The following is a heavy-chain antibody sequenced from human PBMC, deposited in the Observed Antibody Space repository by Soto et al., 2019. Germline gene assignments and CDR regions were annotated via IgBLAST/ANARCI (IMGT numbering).Heavy chain of an antibody. Sequence: SETLSLTCTVSGGSISSGGYYWSWIRQHPGKGLEWIGYIYYSGSTYYNPSLKSRVTISVDTSKNQFSLKLSSVTAADTAVYYCARDLAAAAGTFDYWGQGTLVTVSS. CDR1: GGSISSGGYY. CDR2: IYYSGST. D-gene: IGHD6-13*01. CDR3: ARDLAAAAGTFDY. J-gene: IGHJ4*02. V-gene: IGHV4-30-4*08.